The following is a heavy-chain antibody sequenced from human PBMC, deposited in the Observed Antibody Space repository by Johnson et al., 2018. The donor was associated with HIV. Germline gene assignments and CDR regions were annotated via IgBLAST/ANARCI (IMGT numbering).Heavy chain of an antibody. CDR3: VRKGDAFDI. Sequence: QVQLVESGGGLVQPGGSLRLSCVGSGFTFSDYYMSWVRQAPGKGLEWIAYISGGSAGTFYADSVKGRFTISRDNAKKFLYLQMTSLRAEDTAIYYCVRKGDAFDIWGQGTMATVSS. J-gene: IGHJ3*02. V-gene: IGHV3-11*05. CDR2: ISGGSAGT. CDR1: GFTFSDYY.